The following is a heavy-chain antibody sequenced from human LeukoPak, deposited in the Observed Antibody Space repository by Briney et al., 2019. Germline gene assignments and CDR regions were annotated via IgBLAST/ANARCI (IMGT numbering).Heavy chain of an antibody. CDR1: GGTFSSYA. Sequence: SVKVSCKASGGTFSSYAISWVRQAPGQGLEWMGRIIPILGIANYAQKFQGRVTITADKSTSTAYMELSSLRSEDTAVYYCARSRRRQQPTTPFDYWGQGTLVTVS. D-gene: IGHD6-13*01. V-gene: IGHV1-69*04. CDR2: IIPILGIA. J-gene: IGHJ4*02. CDR3: ARSRRRQQPTTPFDY.